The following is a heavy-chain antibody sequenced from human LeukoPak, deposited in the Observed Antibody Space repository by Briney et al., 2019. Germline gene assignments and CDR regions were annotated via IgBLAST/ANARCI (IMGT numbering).Heavy chain of an antibody. Sequence: GGSLRLSCAASGFTFSSYWMSWVRQAPGKGLEWVANIKQDGSEKYYVDSVKGRFTISRDNAKNSLYLQMNSLRAEDTAVYYCARVSPTTVTTLQYFDYGGQGTLVTVSS. J-gene: IGHJ4*02. CDR2: IKQDGSEK. CDR3: ARVSPTTVTTLQYFDY. V-gene: IGHV3-7*01. CDR1: GFTFSSYW. D-gene: IGHD4-17*01.